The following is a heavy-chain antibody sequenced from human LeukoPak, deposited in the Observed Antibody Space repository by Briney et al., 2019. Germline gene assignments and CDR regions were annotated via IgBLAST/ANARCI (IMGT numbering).Heavy chain of an antibody. Sequence: GGSLRLSCAASGFTFDDYAMHWVRQAPGKGLEWVSGISWNSGSIGYADSVKGRFTISRDNAKNSLYLQMNSLRAEDTALYYCAKEGYDILTGLDYWGQGTLVTVSS. CDR3: AKEGYDILTGLDY. CDR1: GFTFDDYA. J-gene: IGHJ4*02. V-gene: IGHV3-9*01. D-gene: IGHD3-9*01. CDR2: ISWNSGSI.